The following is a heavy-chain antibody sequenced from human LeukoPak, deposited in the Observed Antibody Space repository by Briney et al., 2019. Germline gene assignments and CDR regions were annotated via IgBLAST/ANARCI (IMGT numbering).Heavy chain of an antibody. CDR2: IYYSGST. CDR1: GGSISSGGYY. CDR3: ARDDYGDYGSTYGMDV. J-gene: IGHJ6*02. V-gene: IGHV4-31*03. Sequence: SETLSLTCTVSGGSISSGGYYWSWIRQHPGKGLEWIGYIYYSGSTYYNPSLKGRVTISVDTSKNQFSLKLSSVTAADTAVYYCARDDYGDYGSTYGMDVWGQGTTVTVSS. D-gene: IGHD4-17*01.